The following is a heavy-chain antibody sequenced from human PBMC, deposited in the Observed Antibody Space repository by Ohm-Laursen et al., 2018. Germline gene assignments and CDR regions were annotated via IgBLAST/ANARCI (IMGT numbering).Heavy chain of an antibody. CDR3: AKDDCSGGSCYYGMDV. Sequence: SLRLSCAASGFTFDDYAMHWVRQAPGKGLEWASGISWNSGSIGYADSVKGRFTISRDNAKNSLYLQMNSLRAEDTALYYCAKDDCSGGSCYYGMDVWGQGTTVTVSS. V-gene: IGHV3-9*01. CDR1: GFTFDDYA. CDR2: ISWNSGSI. J-gene: IGHJ6*02. D-gene: IGHD2-15*01.